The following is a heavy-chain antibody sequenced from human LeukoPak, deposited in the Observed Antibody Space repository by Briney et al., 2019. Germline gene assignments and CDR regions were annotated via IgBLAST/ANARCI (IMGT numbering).Heavy chain of an antibody. CDR2: ISAYNGNT. Sequence: ASVKVSCKASGYTFTSYGISWVRQAPGQGLEWMGWISAYNGNTNYAQKLQGRVTMTTDTSTSTAFMELSSLRSEDTAVYYCAGYYGSHFDYWGQGTLVTVSS. V-gene: IGHV1-18*01. CDR3: AGYYGSHFDY. D-gene: IGHD3-10*01. J-gene: IGHJ4*02. CDR1: GYTFTSYG.